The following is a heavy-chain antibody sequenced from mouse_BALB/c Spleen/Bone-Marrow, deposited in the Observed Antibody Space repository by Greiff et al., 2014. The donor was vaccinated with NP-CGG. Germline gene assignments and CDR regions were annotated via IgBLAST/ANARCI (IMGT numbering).Heavy chain of an antibody. Sequence: DVHLVESGGGLVQPGGSLRLSCATSGFTFTDYYMSWVRQPPGKALEWLGFIRNKPYGYTTEYSASVKGRFTISRDNSQNILYLQMNTLRVEDSATYYCTRDMGLLRFDYWGQGTTLTVSS. J-gene: IGHJ2*01. CDR3: TRDMGLLRFDY. V-gene: IGHV7-3*02. CDR2: IRNKPYGYTT. CDR1: GFTFTDYY. D-gene: IGHD1-1*01.